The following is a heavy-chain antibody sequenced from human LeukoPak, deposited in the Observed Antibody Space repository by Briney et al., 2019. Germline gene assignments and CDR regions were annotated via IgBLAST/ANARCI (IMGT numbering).Heavy chain of an antibody. D-gene: IGHD5-12*01. J-gene: IGHJ4*02. CDR2: ISTYTGHT. Sequence: GASVKVSCKASGYTFPSYGISWVRQAPGQGLEWMGWISTYTGHTNYIQRLQGRVTMTTDTSTSTAYMELRSLRSDDTAVYYCARGRVSGYDSPLDYWGQGTLVTVSS. CDR3: ARGRVSGYDSPLDY. CDR1: GYTFPSYG. V-gene: IGHV1-18*01.